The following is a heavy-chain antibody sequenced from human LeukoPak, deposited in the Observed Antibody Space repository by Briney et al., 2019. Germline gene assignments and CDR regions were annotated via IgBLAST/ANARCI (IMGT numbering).Heavy chain of an antibody. CDR2: ISYSGST. CDR1: GGSISDYY. V-gene: IGHV4-59*08. D-gene: IGHD1-26*01. Sequence: SETLSLTCTVSGGSISDYYWSWIRQPPGKGLEWIGYISYSGSTNYNPSLKSRVTISVDTSKNQFSLKLSSVTAADTAVYYCAGGPIVGAPHFDYWGQGILVTVSS. J-gene: IGHJ4*02. CDR3: AGGPIVGAPHFDY.